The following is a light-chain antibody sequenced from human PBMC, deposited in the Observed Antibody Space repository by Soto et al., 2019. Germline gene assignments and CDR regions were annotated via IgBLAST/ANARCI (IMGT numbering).Light chain of an antibody. Sequence: DIQMTQSPSSLSASVGDRVTISCRASQSITTYLNWYRQKPGKAPELLIYTASTLQSGVPSRFSGSGSGTDFTLTIIGLQPDDFATYYCQQSYNTPPDTFGQGTKLEI. CDR2: TAS. CDR3: QQSYNTPPDT. V-gene: IGKV1-39*01. J-gene: IGKJ2*01. CDR1: QSITTY.